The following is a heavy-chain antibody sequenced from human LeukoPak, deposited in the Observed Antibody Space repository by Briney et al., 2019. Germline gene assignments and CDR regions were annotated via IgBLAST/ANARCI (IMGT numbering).Heavy chain of an antibody. J-gene: IGHJ4*02. D-gene: IGHD2-15*01. CDR1: GFAFSSSW. Sequence: PGGSLRLSCAASGFAFSSSWMHWVRQTPGKGLMWVSRISADGSDIKYVDSVKGRFTISRDNSKNTLYLQMNNLRAEDTAIYYCAKRLYCSATTCYGFDYWGQGTLVTVSS. CDR2: ISADGSDI. V-gene: IGHV3-74*03. CDR3: AKRLYCSATTCYGFDY.